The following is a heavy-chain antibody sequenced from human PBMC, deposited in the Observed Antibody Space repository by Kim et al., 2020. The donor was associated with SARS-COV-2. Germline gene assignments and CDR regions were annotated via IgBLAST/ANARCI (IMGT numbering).Heavy chain of an antibody. V-gene: IGHV5-51*01. J-gene: IGHJ3*02. CDR3: ARGYNGNYDAFDI. D-gene: IGHD1-26*01. Sequence: YSPSFQGHVTISADKSITTAYLQWSSLKASDTAMYYCARGYNGNYDAFDIWGQGTMVTVSS.